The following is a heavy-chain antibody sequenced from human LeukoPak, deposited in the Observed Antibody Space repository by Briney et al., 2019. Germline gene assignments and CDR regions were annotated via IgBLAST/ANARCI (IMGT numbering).Heavy chain of an antibody. Sequence: GESLKISCKGSGYSFSIYWIGWVRPMPGKGLEWMGLIYPGDSDTRYSPSFRGQVTISADKSISTAYLQWRSLQASDSAMYYCAKLGYCTNGVCYSLDYWGQGTLVTVSS. CDR3: AKLGYCTNGVCYSLDY. CDR1: GYSFSIYW. V-gene: IGHV5-51*01. CDR2: IYPGDSDT. D-gene: IGHD2-8*01. J-gene: IGHJ4*02.